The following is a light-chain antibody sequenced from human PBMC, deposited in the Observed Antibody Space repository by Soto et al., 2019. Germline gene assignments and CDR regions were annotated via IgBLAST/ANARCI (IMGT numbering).Light chain of an antibody. CDR2: QDD. CDR3: QAWESTTAGGV. CDR1: KLGDKY. Sequence: SYELTQPPSVSVSPGQTASISCSGDKLGDKYVCWYQQKPGQSPLLVIYQDDKRPSGIPERFSGSTSGDTATLTVTGTQTMDEADYYCQAWESTTAGGVFGGGTQLTV. J-gene: IGLJ2*01. V-gene: IGLV3-1*01.